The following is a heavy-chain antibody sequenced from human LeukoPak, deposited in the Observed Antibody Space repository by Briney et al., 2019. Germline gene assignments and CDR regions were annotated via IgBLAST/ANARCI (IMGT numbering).Heavy chain of an antibody. V-gene: IGHV4-30-2*01. CDR3: ARGVPTNWLTDAFDI. D-gene: IGHD7-27*01. Sequence: TSETLSLTCAVSGGSISSGGYSWSWIRQPPGKGLEWIGYIYHSGSTYYNPSLKSRVTISVDRSKNQFSLKLSSVTAADTAVYYCARGVPTNWLTDAFDIWGQGTMVTVSS. J-gene: IGHJ3*02. CDR2: IYHSGST. CDR1: GGSISSGGYS.